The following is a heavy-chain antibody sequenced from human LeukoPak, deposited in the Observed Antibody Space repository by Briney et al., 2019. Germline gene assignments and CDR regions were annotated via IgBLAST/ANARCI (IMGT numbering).Heavy chain of an antibody. D-gene: IGHD5-18*01. J-gene: IGHJ4*02. CDR2: ISAYNGNT. CDR3: ARDFVETVMVVDY. Sequence: ASVKVSCTASGYTFTSYGISWVRQAPGQGLEWMGWISAYNGNTNYAQTFQDRVTMTTDTPTSTAYMELRSLRSDDTAVYYCARDFVETVMVVDYWGQGTLVTVSS. V-gene: IGHV1-18*01. CDR1: GYTFTSYG.